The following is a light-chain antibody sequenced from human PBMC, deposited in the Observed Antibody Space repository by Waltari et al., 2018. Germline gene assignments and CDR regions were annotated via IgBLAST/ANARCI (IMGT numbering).Light chain of an antibody. CDR3: NSYAGSSSWV. V-gene: IGLV2-14*03. Sequence: QSALPQPASVSGSPGQSITISCTGTTRDAGFYNYVSWYQQYPGKAPKLIIYDVLQRPSGVSNRFSGSKSGNTASLTISGLQTEDEGDYYCNSYAGSSSWVFGGGTKLTVL. CDR1: TRDAGFYNY. CDR2: DVL. J-gene: IGLJ3*02.